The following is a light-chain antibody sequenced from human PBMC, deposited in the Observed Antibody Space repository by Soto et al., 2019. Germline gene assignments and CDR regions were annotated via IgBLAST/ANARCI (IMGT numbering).Light chain of an antibody. V-gene: IGKV1-5*01. CDR3: QPSTP. CDR1: QSISSW. CDR2: DAS. Sequence: DIQMTQSPSTLSASVGDRATITCRASQSISSWLAWYQQKPGKAPKLLIYDASSLESGVPSRFSDSGSETEFTLTISSLQPDDFATYYCQPSTPFGQGTKVEIK. J-gene: IGKJ1*01.